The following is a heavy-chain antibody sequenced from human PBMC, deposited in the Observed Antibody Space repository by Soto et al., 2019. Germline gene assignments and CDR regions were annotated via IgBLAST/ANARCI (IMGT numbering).Heavy chain of an antibody. J-gene: IGHJ4*02. D-gene: IGHD4-17*01. V-gene: IGHV3-11*01. CDR1: GFTFSDSY. Sequence: GGSLRLSCAASGFTFSDSYMGWVRQAPGQGLEWVSYIITTGDTVYYADSVKGRFTISRDNAKNSLYLQMNSLRAEDTAVYYCARAHDYGVHGVFDYWGQGTLVTVSS. CDR3: ARAHDYGVHGVFDY. CDR2: IITTGDTV.